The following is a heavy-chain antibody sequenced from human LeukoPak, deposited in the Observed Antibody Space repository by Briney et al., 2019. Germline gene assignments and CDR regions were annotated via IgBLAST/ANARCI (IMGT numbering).Heavy chain of an antibody. Sequence: PSETLSLTCTVSGGSISSFYWSWIRQPPGKGLEWIGYIYHSGSTNYNPSLKSRVTISVDTSKNQFSLKLSSVTAADTAVYYCARGPPYIVVVTAIGFFDSWGQGTLVTVSS. D-gene: IGHD2-21*02. V-gene: IGHV4-59*12. CDR1: GGSISSFY. CDR2: IYHSGST. J-gene: IGHJ4*02. CDR3: ARGPPYIVVVTAIGFFDS.